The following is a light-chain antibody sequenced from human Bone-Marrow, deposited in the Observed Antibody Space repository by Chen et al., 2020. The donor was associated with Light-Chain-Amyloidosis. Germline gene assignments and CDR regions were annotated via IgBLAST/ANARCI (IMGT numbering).Light chain of an antibody. J-gene: IGLJ3*02. CDR3: QVWDRSSDRPV. Sequence: SYVLTQPSSVSVAPGPTATIACGGNNIGSTSVHWYQQTPGQAPLLVVYDASDRPSVIPERLSGSNSGNTATLTISRVEAGDEADYYCQVWDRSSDRPVFGGGTKLTVL. CDR1: NIGSTS. V-gene: IGLV3-21*02. CDR2: DAS.